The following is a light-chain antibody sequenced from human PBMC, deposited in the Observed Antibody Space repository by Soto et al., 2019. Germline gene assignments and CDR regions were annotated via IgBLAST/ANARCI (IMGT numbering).Light chain of an antibody. J-gene: IGKJ1*01. CDR3: QQRSNLPWT. Sequence: EIVMTQSPATLSVSPGERATLSCRASQSVSSNLAWYQQKPGQAPRLLIYGASNRATGIPVRFSGSGSGADFTLTISSLEPEDFAVYYCQQRSNLPWTFGQGTKVDIK. CDR1: QSVSSN. V-gene: IGKV3-11*01. CDR2: GAS.